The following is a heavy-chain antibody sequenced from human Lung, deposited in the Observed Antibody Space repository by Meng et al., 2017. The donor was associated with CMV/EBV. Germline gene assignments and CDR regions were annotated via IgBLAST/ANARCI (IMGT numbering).Heavy chain of an antibody. CDR2: ISPYTGNT. CDR1: GYTFNSFG. V-gene: IGHV1-18*01. CDR3: ARDLHLVPSAAQEF. Sequence: ASVKVSCKTSGYTFNSFGISWVRQAPGQGLEWLGWISPYTGNTFYAQNLQGRVTLTTDRSTSTAYMELRSLTSDDTAVYYCARDLHLVPSAAQEFWGQGTLVTVSS. D-gene: IGHD2-2*01. J-gene: IGHJ4*02.